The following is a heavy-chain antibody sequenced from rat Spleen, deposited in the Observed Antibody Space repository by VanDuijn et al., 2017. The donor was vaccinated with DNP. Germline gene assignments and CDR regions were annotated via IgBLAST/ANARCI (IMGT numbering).Heavy chain of an antibody. CDR3: ARGGDYGYNYGDY. CDR1: GYSITSNY. CDR2: INSAGST. D-gene: IGHD1-9*01. V-gene: IGHV3-3*01. J-gene: IGHJ2*01. Sequence: EVQLQESGPGLVKPSQSLSLTCSVTGYSITSNYWGWIRKFPGNKLEWMGYINSAGSTYYNPSLKSRISITRDTSKNQFFLQVNSVTTEDTATYYCARGGDYGYNYGDYWGQGVMVTVSS.